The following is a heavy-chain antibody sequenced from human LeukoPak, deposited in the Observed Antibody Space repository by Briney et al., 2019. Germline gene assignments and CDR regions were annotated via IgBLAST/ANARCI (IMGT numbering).Heavy chain of an antibody. V-gene: IGHV3-9*01. D-gene: IGHD6-19*01. J-gene: IGHJ4*02. Sequence: GGSLRLSCAASGFTFDDYAMHWVRQAPGKGLEGVSGISWNSGSIGYADSVKGRFTISRDNAKNSLYLQMNSLRAEDTALYYCAKDTGYSSGWYDYWGQGTLVTVPS. CDR1: GFTFDDYA. CDR2: ISWNSGSI. CDR3: AKDTGYSSGWYDY.